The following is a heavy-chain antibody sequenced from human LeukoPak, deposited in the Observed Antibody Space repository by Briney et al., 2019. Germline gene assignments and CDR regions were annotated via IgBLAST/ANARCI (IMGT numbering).Heavy chain of an antibody. CDR2: IIPIFGTA. V-gene: IGHV1-69*06. Sequence: SVKVSCKASGGTLSSYAISWVRQAPGQGLEWMGGIIPIFGTANYAQKFQGRVTITADKSTSTAYMELSSLRSEDTAVYYCAGGGGGSGSYIYYYYYMDVWGKGTTVTVSS. CDR3: AGGGGGSGSYIYYYYYMDV. CDR1: GGTLSSYA. D-gene: IGHD3-10*01. J-gene: IGHJ6*03.